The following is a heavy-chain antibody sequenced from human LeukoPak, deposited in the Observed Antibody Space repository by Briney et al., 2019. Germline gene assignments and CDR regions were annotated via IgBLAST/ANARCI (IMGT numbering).Heavy chain of an antibody. CDR3: ARVHGDNWNYEGVWNAFDI. V-gene: IGHV3-33*01. CDR2: IWYDGSNK. CDR1: GFTFSSYG. Sequence: TGGSLRLSCAASGFTFSSYGMHWVRQAPGKGLEWVAVIWYDGSNKYYADSVKGRFTISRDNSKNTLYLQMNSLRAEDTAVYYCARVHGDNWNYEGVWNAFDIWGQGTMVTVSS. D-gene: IGHD1-7*01. J-gene: IGHJ3*02.